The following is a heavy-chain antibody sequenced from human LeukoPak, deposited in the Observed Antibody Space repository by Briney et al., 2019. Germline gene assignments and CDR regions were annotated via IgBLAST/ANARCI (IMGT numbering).Heavy chain of an antibody. D-gene: IGHD5-24*01. CDR3: VRGRHYFDY. Sequence: GGSLRLSCAASGFTFSNAWMTWVRQAPGKGLDWVSAIVGSGYSTYYAASVKGRFTISRDNSKNTVYLQMDSLRAEDTAAYFCVRGRHYFDYWGQGALVTVSS. CDR2: IVGSGYST. V-gene: IGHV3-23*01. J-gene: IGHJ4*02. CDR1: GFTFSNAW.